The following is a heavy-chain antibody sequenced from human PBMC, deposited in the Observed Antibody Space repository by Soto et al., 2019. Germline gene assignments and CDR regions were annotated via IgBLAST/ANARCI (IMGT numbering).Heavy chain of an antibody. CDR1: GDYINNYY. CDR2: IYDSGST. D-gene: IGHD1-1*01. Sequence: PSETLSLTCTVSGDYINNYYWTWIRQPPGKSLEWIGYIYDSGSTSYNPSLKSRLTISVDKSKNLFSLKLNSVPAADTAIYYCVRATTYYYQGMDVWGQGTTVTVSS. V-gene: IGHV4-59*01. J-gene: IGHJ6*02. CDR3: VRATTYYYQGMDV.